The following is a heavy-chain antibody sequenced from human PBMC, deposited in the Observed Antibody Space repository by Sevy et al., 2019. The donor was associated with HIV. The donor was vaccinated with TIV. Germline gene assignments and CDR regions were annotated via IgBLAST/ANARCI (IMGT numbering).Heavy chain of an antibody. Sequence: GGSLRLSCAASGFTFSTYAMSWVRQAPGKGLEWVSGISGSGGRTYYADFVKGRFTISRDNSKNTLYLQMNSLRTEDMAVYYCAKVGDYSNYDFDYWGQGTQVIVSS. D-gene: IGHD4-4*01. CDR1: GFTFSTYA. V-gene: IGHV3-23*01. CDR3: AKVGDYSNYDFDY. CDR2: ISGSGGRT. J-gene: IGHJ4*02.